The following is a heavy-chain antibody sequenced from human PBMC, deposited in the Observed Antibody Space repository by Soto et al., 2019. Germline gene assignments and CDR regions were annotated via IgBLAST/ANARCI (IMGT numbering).Heavy chain of an antibody. CDR2: INPNSGGT. J-gene: IGHJ6*02. V-gene: IGHV1-2*02. CDR1: GYTFTGYY. Sequence: QVQLVQSGAEVKKPGASVKVSCKASGYTFTGYYMHWVRQAPGQGLEWMGWINPNSGGTNYAQKFQGRVTMTRDTSISTAYMELSRLRSDDTAVYYCARESPSSSWYDLRGYYYYGMDVWGQGTTVTVSS. D-gene: IGHD6-13*01. CDR3: ARESPSSSWYDLRGYYYYGMDV.